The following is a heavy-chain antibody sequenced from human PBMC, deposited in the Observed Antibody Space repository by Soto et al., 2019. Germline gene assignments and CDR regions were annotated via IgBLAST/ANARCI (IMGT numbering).Heavy chain of an antibody. CDR3: ARVSGIYYYGMDV. D-gene: IGHD3-10*01. CDR2: INHSGST. CDR1: GGSISSGDYS. Sequence: SETLSLTCAVSGGSISSGDYSWSWVRQPPGKGLEWIGEINHSGSTNYNPSLKSRVTISVDTSKNQFSLKLSSVTAADTAVYYCARVSGIYYYGMDVWGQGTTVTVSS. J-gene: IGHJ6*02. V-gene: IGHV4-4*02.